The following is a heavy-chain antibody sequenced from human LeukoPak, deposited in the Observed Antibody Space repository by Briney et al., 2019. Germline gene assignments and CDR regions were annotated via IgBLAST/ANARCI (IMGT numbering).Heavy chain of an antibody. CDR3: ARDRVLWFGERYYYYGMDV. Sequence: GGSLRLSCAASGFTSSSYTMNWVRQPPGKGLEWVSNIGTSSTTIYYADSVKGRFTISRDNAKNSLYLQMNSLRAEDTAVYYCARDRVLWFGERYYYYGMDVWGQGTTVTVSS. CDR1: GFTSSSYT. V-gene: IGHV3-48*01. D-gene: IGHD3-10*01. CDR2: IGTSSTTI. J-gene: IGHJ6*02.